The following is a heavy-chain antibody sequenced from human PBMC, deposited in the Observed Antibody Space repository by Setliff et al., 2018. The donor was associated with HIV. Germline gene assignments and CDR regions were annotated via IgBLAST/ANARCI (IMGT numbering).Heavy chain of an antibody. J-gene: IGHJ6*03. D-gene: IGHD3-10*01. CDR3: ASDRRGYYYGSGSCYMDV. V-gene: IGHV4-4*08. Sequence: PSETLSLTCTVSGDSISSYYWSWIRQPPGKGLEWIGYIYTSGITDYNPSLKSRVTISGDTSKNQFSLKLSSVTAADTAVYYCASDRRGYYYGSGSCYMDVWGTGTTVTVSS. CDR1: GDSISSYY. CDR2: IYTSGIT.